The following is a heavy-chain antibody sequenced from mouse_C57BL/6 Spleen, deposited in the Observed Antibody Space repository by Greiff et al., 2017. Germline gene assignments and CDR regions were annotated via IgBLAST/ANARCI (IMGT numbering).Heavy chain of an antibody. CDR2: INPNYGTT. Sequence: VQLQQSGPELVKPGASVKISCKASGYSFTDYNMNWVKQSTGKSLEWIGVINPNYGTTSYNQKFKGKATLTADKSSSTAYMQLNSLTSEDSAVXFCARGGCRDYWGQGTTLKVSS. V-gene: IGHV1-39*01. CDR3: ARGGCRDY. CDR1: GYSFTDYN. J-gene: IGHJ2*01.